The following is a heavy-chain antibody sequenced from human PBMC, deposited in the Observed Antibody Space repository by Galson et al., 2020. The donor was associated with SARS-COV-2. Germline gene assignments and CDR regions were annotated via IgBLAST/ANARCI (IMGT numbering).Heavy chain of an antibody. Sequence: GESLKISCKASGYTFSSYGISWVRQDPGQGLEWMGRINPYNGNTKFAQKLQGIVTMTTDTSTSTAYMELRSLRSDDTAVYYCARDAERKVWFGGLYVGLDVWGQGTAVTVAS. CDR2: INPYNGNT. V-gene: IGHV1-18*01. J-gene: IGHJ6*02. CDR1: GYTFSSYG. D-gene: IGHD3-10*01. CDR3: ARDAERKVWFGGLYVGLDV.